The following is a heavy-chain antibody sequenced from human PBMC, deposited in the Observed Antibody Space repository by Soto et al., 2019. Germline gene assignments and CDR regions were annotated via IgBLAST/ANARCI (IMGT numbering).Heavy chain of an antibody. Sequence: QVQLVQSGAEVKKPGASVKVSCKASGYTFTGYDMHWVRQAPGQGLEWMGWINPNSGGTNYAQKFQGWVTMTRDKSISTAYMELSRLRTDDTAVYYCARYTSPGPYSGSSYVSRVDNWFDPWGQGTLVTVSS. V-gene: IGHV1-2*04. CDR1: GYTFTGYD. J-gene: IGHJ5*02. D-gene: IGHD1-26*01. CDR3: ARYTSPGPYSGSSYVSRVDNWFDP. CDR2: INPNSGGT.